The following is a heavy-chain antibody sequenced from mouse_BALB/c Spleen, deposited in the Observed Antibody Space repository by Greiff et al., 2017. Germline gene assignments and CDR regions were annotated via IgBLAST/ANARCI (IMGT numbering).Heavy chain of an antibody. CDR2: ISSGGSYT. CDR3: ARHVDGNYFYAMDY. J-gene: IGHJ4*01. D-gene: IGHD2-1*01. CDR1: GFTFSSYG. Sequence: DVMLVESGGDLVKPGGSLKLSCAASGFTFSSYGMSWVRQTPDKRLEWVATISSGGSYTYYPDSVKGRFTISRDNAKNTLYLQMSSLKSEDTAMYYCARHVDGNYFYAMDYWGQGTSVTVSS. V-gene: IGHV5-6*02.